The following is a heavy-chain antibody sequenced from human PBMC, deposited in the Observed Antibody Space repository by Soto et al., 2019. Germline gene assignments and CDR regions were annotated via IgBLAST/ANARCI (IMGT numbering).Heavy chain of an antibody. CDR2: IYYSGST. CDR1: GGSISSGGYY. CDR3: ARVNCSSTSCHPFDP. V-gene: IGHV4-31*03. D-gene: IGHD2-2*01. Sequence: QVQLQESGPGLVKPSQTLSLTCTVSGGSISSGGYYWSWIRQHPGKGLEWIGYIYYSGSTYYNPSLKSRVIISVDTSKNQFSLKLSSVTAADTAVYYCARVNCSSTSCHPFDPWGQGTLVTVSS. J-gene: IGHJ5*02.